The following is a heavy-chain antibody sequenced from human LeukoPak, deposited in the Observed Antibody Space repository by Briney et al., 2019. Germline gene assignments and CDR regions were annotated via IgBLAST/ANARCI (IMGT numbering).Heavy chain of an antibody. CDR3: ARPSPPGDGYNPCDY. CDR2: ISNDERNK. Sequence: GGSLRLSCAASGFTFNTYSMNWVRRAPGKGLEWVAVISNDERNKYYTDSVKGRFTISRDNSKSTVYLQMNSLRPEDTAVYYCARPSPPGDGYNPCDYWGPGALVIVSS. D-gene: IGHD5-24*01. V-gene: IGHV3-30*03. J-gene: IGHJ4*02. CDR1: GFTFNTYS.